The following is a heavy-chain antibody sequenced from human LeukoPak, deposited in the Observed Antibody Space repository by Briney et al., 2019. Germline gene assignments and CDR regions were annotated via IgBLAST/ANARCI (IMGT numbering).Heavy chain of an antibody. J-gene: IGHJ5*02. V-gene: IGHV4-39*07. Sequence: SETLSLTCTVSGGSISSSSYYWGWIRQPPGKGLEWIGSIYYSGGTYYNPSLKSRVTISVDTSKNQFSLKLSSVTAADTAVYYCARGGERLWFGELSQGRWFDPWGQGTLVTVSS. CDR3: ARGGERLWFGELSQGRWFDP. CDR1: GGSISSSSYY. CDR2: IYYSGGT. D-gene: IGHD3-10*01.